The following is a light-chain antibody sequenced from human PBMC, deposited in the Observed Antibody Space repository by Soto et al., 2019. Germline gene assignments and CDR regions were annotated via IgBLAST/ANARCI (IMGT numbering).Light chain of an antibody. Sequence: QSVLTQPASVSGSPGQSITISCTGTSGDIGSYNRVSWYQQHPGKAPKLIIYEVTDRPSWVSNRFSGSKSGNTASPTISGLQAEDEAEYYCSSYTNINTRAGVFGTGTKATVL. J-gene: IGLJ1*01. CDR2: EVT. V-gene: IGLV2-14*01. CDR3: SSYTNINTRAGV. CDR1: SGDIGSYNR.